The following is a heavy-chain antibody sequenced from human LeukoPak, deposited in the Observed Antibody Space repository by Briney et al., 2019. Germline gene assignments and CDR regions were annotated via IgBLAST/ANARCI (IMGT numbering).Heavy chain of an antibody. CDR1: GFTFDDYA. D-gene: IGHD6-19*01. CDR3: AKDTSNAVAGNYYYGMDV. Sequence: GGSLRLSCAASGFTFDDYAMHWVRQAPGKGLEWVSGISWNSGSIGYADSVKGRFTISRDNAKNSLYLQMNSLRAEDTALYYCAKDTSNAVAGNYYYGMDVWGQGTTVTVSS. CDR2: ISWNSGSI. J-gene: IGHJ6*02. V-gene: IGHV3-9*01.